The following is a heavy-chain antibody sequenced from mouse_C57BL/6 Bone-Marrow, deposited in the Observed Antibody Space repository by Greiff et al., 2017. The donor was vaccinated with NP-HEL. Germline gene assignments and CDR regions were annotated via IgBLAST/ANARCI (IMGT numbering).Heavy chain of an antibody. CDR1: GYTFTSYW. J-gene: IGHJ1*03. D-gene: IGHD1-1*01. V-gene: IGHV1-59*01. CDR2: IDPSDSYT. Sequence: QVQLQQPGAELVRPGTSVKLSCKASGYTFTSYWMHWVKQRPGQGLEGIGVIDPSDSYTNYNQKFKGKATLTVDTSSSKAYMQLSSLTSEDSAVYYCAKRYYYGSRDWYFDVWGTGTTVTVSS. CDR3: AKRYYYGSRDWYFDV.